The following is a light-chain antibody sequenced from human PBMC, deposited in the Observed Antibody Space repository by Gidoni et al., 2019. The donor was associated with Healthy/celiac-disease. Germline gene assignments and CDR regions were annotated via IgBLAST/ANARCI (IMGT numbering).Light chain of an antibody. CDR1: TRDVGSYNL. CDR2: EGS. J-gene: IGLJ1*01. CDR3: CSYAGSSTFVYV. Sequence: QCALTQPAPVSCSPGQPIPISCTGTTRDVGSYNLVSWYQQHPGKAPKLMIYEGSKRPAGVSNGFSGSKSGNTASLTISGLQAEDEADYYCCSYAGSSTFVYVFGTGTKVTVL. V-gene: IGLV2-23*03.